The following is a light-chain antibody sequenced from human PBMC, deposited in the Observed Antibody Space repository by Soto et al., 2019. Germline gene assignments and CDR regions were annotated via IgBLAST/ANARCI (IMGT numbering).Light chain of an antibody. CDR2: RAS. Sequence: DVVLTQSPLSLPVTLGQPASISCRSSQSLVYSDGHTYLNWFQQRPGQSPRRLIYRASNRDSGVPDRCSGSGSGTDLTLKISRVEAEDVGVYYCMQGTHWPPYTFGQGTKLEIK. CDR1: QSLVYSDGHTY. CDR3: MQGTHWPPYT. J-gene: IGKJ2*01. V-gene: IGKV2-30*01.